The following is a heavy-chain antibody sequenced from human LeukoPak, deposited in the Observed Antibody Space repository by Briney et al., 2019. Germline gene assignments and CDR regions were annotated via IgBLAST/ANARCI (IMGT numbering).Heavy chain of an antibody. CDR2: LFYTGET. D-gene: IGHD1-26*01. J-gene: IGHJ4*02. Sequence: SETLSLTCIVSDGSISSSGYYWGWIRQPPGKGLEWIGNLFYTGETFYNPSLNSRVTISVDTSKSQFSLRLSSVTAADTAVYYCARTDSGRYSYFDYWGQGTLVTVSP. CDR3: ARTDSGRYSYFDY. CDR1: DGSISSSGYY. V-gene: IGHV4-39*01.